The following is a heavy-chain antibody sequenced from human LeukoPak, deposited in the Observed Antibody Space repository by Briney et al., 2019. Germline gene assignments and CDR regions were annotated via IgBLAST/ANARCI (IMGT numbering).Heavy chain of an antibody. J-gene: IGHJ3*02. D-gene: IGHD4-17*01. CDR2: ISWNSGSI. Sequence: SVGDEGRYWCRQDHGKGLEWVSGISWNSGSIGYADSVKGRFTISRDNAKNSLYLQMNSLRAEDTALYYCAKDIPPDYRDHRDAFKIWGHWTMVTVSS. CDR1: SVGDEG. CDR3: AKDIPPDYRDHRDAFKI. V-gene: IGHV3-9*01.